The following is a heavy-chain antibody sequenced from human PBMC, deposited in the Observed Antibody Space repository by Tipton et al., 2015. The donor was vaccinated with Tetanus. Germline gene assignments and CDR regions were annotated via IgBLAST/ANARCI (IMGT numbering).Heavy chain of an antibody. CDR2: VYYNGNT. CDR1: GGSISGSY. D-gene: IGHD2-2*01. CDR3: AREVPAAGHFDS. V-gene: IGHV4-59*01. Sequence: LRLSCTASGGSISGSYWNWIRQPPGKGLEWIGYVYYNGNTHYNPALKSRVTISVDTSKNQFSLKLSSVTAADTAIYYCAREVPAAGHFDSWGQGTLVTVSS. J-gene: IGHJ4*02.